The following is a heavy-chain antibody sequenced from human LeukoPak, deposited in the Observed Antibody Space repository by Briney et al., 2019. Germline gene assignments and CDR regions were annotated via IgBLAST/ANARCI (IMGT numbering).Heavy chain of an antibody. J-gene: IGHJ4*02. V-gene: IGHV3-48*02. CDR1: GFTFSSYS. CDR2: ISSDSRTI. CDR3: ARYGSGTSYITNYFDY. D-gene: IGHD3-10*01. Sequence: GGSLRLSCAASGFTFSSYSMNWVRQAPGKGLEWVSYISSDSRTIYYADSVKGRFTISRDNAKNSLDLQMKSLIDEDTAVYYCARYGSGTSYITNYFDYWGQGTLVTVSS.